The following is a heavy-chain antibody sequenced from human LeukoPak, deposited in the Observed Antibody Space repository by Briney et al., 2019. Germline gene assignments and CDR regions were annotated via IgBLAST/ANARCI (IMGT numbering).Heavy chain of an antibody. CDR1: GGTFSSYD. CDR2: MNPSSGNT. D-gene: IGHD3-3*01. Sequence: GSSVKVSCKASGGTFSSYDINWVRQATGQGLEWMGWMNPSSGNTGYAQKFQGRVTITRNTSISTAYMELSSLRSEDTAVYYCARLSRASVPLEWLFPYYYYYYMDVWGKGTTVTVSS. V-gene: IGHV1-8*03. CDR3: ARLSRASVPLEWLFPYYYYYYMDV. J-gene: IGHJ6*03.